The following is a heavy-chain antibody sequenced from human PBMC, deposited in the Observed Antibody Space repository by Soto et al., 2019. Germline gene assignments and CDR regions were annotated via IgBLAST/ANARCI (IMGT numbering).Heavy chain of an antibody. D-gene: IGHD3-10*01. CDR1: GGSISSGGYY. CDR2: IYYSGST. V-gene: IGHV4-30-4*08. CDR3: ARGGYYYGSGSYYKGYYFDY. Sequence: PSETLSLPCTVSGGSISSGGYYWSWIRQHPGKGLVWIGYIYYSGSTYYNPSLKSRVTISVDTSKNQFSLKLSSVTAADTAVYYCARGGYYYGSGSYYKGYYFDYWGQGTLVTVSS. J-gene: IGHJ4*02.